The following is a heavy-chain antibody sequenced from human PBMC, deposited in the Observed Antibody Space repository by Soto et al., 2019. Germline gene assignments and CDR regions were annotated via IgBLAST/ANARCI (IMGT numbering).Heavy chain of an antibody. D-gene: IGHD2-2*01. Sequence: SETLSLTCTVSGGSISSGDYYWSWIRQPPGKGLEWIGYIYYSGSTYYNPSLKSRVTISVDTSKNQFSLKLSSVTAADTAVYYCARDVEKVPAAHTPYGMDVWGQGTTVTVSS. V-gene: IGHV4-30-4*01. CDR2: IYYSGST. CDR1: GGSISSGDYY. J-gene: IGHJ6*02. CDR3: ARDVEKVPAAHTPYGMDV.